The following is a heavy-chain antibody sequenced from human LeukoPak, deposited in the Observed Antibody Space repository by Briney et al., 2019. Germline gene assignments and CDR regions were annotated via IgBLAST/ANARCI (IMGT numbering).Heavy chain of an antibody. CDR3: ARDIAGRTSWSSGGVMDY. V-gene: IGHV3-33*01. CDR1: GFIFSSYG. D-gene: IGHD2-15*01. Sequence: PGRSLRLSCAASGFIFSSYGVHWVRQAPGKGLEWVAVIWYDGNNKYYADSVKGRFTISRDNSKNTVSLQMNSLRAEDTAVYYCARDIAGRTSWSSGGVMDYWGQGTLVTVSS. CDR2: IWYDGNNK. J-gene: IGHJ4*02.